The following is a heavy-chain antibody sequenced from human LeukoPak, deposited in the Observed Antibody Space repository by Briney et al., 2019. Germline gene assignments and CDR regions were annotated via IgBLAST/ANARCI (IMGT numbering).Heavy chain of an antibody. J-gene: IGHJ4*02. CDR1: GYTFTVYY. D-gene: IGHD3-22*01. V-gene: IGHV1-2*02. Sequence: GASVKVSCKASGYTFTVYYMHWVRQAPGQGLEWMGWINPNSGGTNYAQKFQGRVTMTRDTSISTAYMELSRLRSDDTAVYYCARAHEYYDSSGYYFGYWGQGTLVTVSS. CDR2: INPNSGGT. CDR3: ARAHEYYDSSGYYFGY.